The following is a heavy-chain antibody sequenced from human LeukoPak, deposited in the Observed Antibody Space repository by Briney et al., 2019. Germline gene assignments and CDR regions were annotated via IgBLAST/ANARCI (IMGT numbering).Heavy chain of an antibody. J-gene: IGHJ4*01. CDR3: ARVYRRYFDY. V-gene: IGHV3-48*01. CDR1: GFTFSIYS. Sequence: PGGSLRLSCGASGFTFSIYSMNWVRQAPGKGLEWVSYISSSSSTIYYADSVKGRFTISRDNAKNSLYLQMNSLRAEDTAVYYCARVYRRYFDYWGQGTLVTVSS. CDR2: ISSSSSTI. D-gene: IGHD1-14*01.